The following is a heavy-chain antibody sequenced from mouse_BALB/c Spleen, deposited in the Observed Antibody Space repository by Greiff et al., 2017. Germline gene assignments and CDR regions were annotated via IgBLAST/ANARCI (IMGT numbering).Heavy chain of an antibody. Sequence: EVQLQESGGGLVKPGGSLKLSCAASGFTFSSYTMSWVRQTPEKRLEWVATISSGGSYTYYPDSVTGRFTISRDNAKNTLYLQMSSLKSEDTAMYYCARGGRGFITTGVPPFDYWGQGTTRTVSS. CDR3: ARGGRGFITTGVPPFDY. CDR2: ISSGGSYT. D-gene: IGHD1-1*01. CDR1: GFTFSSYT. J-gene: IGHJ2*01. V-gene: IGHV5-6-4*01.